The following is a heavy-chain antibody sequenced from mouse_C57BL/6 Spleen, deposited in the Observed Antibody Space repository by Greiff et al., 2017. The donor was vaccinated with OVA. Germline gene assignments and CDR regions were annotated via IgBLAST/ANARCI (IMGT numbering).Heavy chain of an antibody. V-gene: IGHV1-64*01. D-gene: IGHD2-5*01. CDR2: IHPNSGST. CDR3: ARRDSNPYFDY. Sequence: VQLQQPGAELVKPGASVKLSCKASGYTFTSYWMHWVKQRPGQGLEWIGMIHPNSGSTNYNEKFKSKATLTVDKSSSTAYMQLSSLTSEDSAVYYCARRDSNPYFDYWGQGTTLTVSS. CDR1: GYTFTSYW. J-gene: IGHJ2*01.